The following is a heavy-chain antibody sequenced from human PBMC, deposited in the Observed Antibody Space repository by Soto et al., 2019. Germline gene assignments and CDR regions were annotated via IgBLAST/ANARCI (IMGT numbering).Heavy chain of an antibody. Sequence: GASVKVSCKASGFTFTSSAMQWVRQARGQRLEWIGWIVVGSGNTNYAQKFQERVTITKDMSTSTAYMELSSLRSEDTAVYYCATTRVRDGYGPIGYWGQGTLVTVSS. J-gene: IGHJ4*02. CDR1: GFTFTSSA. CDR2: IVVGSGNT. D-gene: IGHD5-12*01. V-gene: IGHV1-58*02. CDR3: ATTRVRDGYGPIGY.